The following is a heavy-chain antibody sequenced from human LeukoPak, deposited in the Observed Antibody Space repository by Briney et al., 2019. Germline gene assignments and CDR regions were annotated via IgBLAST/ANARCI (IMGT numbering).Heavy chain of an antibody. V-gene: IGHV3-33*01. CDR1: GFTFSSYG. CDR3: ARDSYGYLYFDH. D-gene: IGHD5-18*01. J-gene: IGHJ4*02. Sequence: GGSLRLSCAASGFTFSSYGMHWVRQAPGKGLEWVAVIWYDGSNKYYADSVKGRFTISRDNSKNTLYLQMNSQRAEDTAVYYCARDSYGYLYFDHWGQGTLVTVSS. CDR2: IWYDGSNK.